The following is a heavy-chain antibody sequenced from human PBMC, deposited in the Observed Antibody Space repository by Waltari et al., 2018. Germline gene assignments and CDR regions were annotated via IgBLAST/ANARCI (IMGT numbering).Heavy chain of an antibody. Sequence: QLVQSGTEVKKPGESLKISCKPSGYSFTHYWIGWVRQMPGKGLEWMGIVRPDNSDTRYSPSFRGQVTISADKSISIAYLQWSSLKASDTAIYYCARHTEDDNGDDWGQGTLVTVSS. D-gene: IGHD1-1*01. V-gene: IGHV5-51*01. CDR3: ARHTEDDNGDD. CDR2: VRPDNSDT. CDR1: GYSFTHYW. J-gene: IGHJ4*02.